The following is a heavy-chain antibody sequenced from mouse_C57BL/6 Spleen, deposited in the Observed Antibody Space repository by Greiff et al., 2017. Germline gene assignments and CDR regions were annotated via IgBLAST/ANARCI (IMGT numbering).Heavy chain of an antibody. Sequence: QVQLKQSGAELARPGASVKLSCKASGYTFTSYGISWVKQRTGQGLEWIGEIYPRSGNTYYNEKFKGKATLTADKSSSTAYMELRSLTSEDSAVYFCARIDYYGSSYRYFDVWGTGTTVTVSS. V-gene: IGHV1-81*01. CDR3: ARIDYYGSSYRYFDV. CDR2: IYPRSGNT. CDR1: GYTFTSYG. D-gene: IGHD1-1*01. J-gene: IGHJ1*03.